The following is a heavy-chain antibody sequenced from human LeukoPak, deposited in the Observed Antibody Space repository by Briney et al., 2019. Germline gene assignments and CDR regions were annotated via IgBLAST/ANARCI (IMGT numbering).Heavy chain of an antibody. Sequence: PSETLSLTCTVSGGSISSYHWSWIRQPPGKGLEWIGYIYYSGSTNYDPSLKSRVTISVDTSKNQFSLKLSSVTAADTAVYYCARAVSSGWLTGHFDYWGQGTLVTVSS. D-gene: IGHD6-19*01. CDR2: IYYSGST. CDR3: ARAVSSGWLTGHFDY. V-gene: IGHV4-59*01. J-gene: IGHJ4*02. CDR1: GGSISSYH.